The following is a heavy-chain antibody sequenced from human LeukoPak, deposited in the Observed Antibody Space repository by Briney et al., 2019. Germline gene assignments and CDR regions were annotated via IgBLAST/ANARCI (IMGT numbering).Heavy chain of an antibody. CDR3: AKPDDSSGYSAAFDY. J-gene: IGHJ4*02. D-gene: IGHD3-22*01. CDR1: GFTFSRNA. Sequence: VGSLRLSCAASGFTFSRNAMSWVRRSPGKGLDWVSAISGSGTNTYYGDSVKGRFTISRDNSKNTLYLQMNSLRAEDTAVYYCAKPDDSSGYSAAFDYWGQGTLVTVSS. V-gene: IGHV3-23*01. CDR2: ISGSGTNT.